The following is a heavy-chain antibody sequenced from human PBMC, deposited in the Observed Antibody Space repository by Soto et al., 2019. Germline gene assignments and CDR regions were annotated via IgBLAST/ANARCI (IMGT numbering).Heavy chain of an antibody. CDR1: GYTFTSYA. J-gene: IGHJ5*02. V-gene: IGHV1-3*01. Sequence: GASVKVSCKASGYTFTSYAMHWVRQAPGQRLEWMGWINAGNGNTKYSQKFQGRVTITRDTSASTAYMELSSLRSEDTAVYYCARDHKGMAVAPGASGFDPWGQGTLVTVSS. CDR3: ARDHKGMAVAPGASGFDP. D-gene: IGHD6-19*01. CDR2: INAGNGNT.